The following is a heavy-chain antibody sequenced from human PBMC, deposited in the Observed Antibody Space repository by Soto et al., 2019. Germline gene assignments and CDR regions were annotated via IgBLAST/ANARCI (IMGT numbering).Heavy chain of an antibody. CDR3: ARVSSSWAHYYYYGMDV. J-gene: IGHJ6*02. D-gene: IGHD6-13*01. CDR2: IWYDGSNK. Sequence: GGSLRLSCAASGFTFSSYGMHWVRQAPGKGLEWVAVIWYDGSNKYYADSVKGRFTISRDNSKNTLYLQMNSLRAEDTAVYYCARVSSSWAHYYYYGMDVWGQGTTVTVSS. CDR1: GFTFSSYG. V-gene: IGHV3-33*01.